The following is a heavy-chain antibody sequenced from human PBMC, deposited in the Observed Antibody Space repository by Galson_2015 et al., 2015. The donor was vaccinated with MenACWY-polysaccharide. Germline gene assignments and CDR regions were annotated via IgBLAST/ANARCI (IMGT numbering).Heavy chain of an antibody. CDR2: IYPGDSDT. D-gene: IGHD1-1*01. CDR1: GYTFTRYW. CDR3: ARRGAATAYWYFDL. V-gene: IGHV5-51*03. Sequence: QSGAEVKRPGESLQISCTGSGYTFTRYWIGWVRQMPGKGLEWMGIIYPGDSDTRYSPSFQGQVTISAGKSISTAYLQWSSLKASDTAIYYCARRGAATAYWYFDLWGRGTQVIVSS. J-gene: IGHJ2*01.